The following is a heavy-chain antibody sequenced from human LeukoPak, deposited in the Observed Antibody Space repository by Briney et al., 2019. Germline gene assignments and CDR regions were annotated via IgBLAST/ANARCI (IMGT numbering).Heavy chain of an antibody. V-gene: IGHV3-21*01. CDR3: ARAPFLYPYYFDY. CDR1: GFTFSSYS. D-gene: IGHD2-8*01. CDR2: ISSSSSYI. Sequence: GGSLRLSCAASGFTFSSYSMNWVRQAPEKGLEWVSSISSSSSYIYYADSVKGRFTISRDNAKNSLYLQMNSLRAEDTAVYYCARAPFLYPYYFDYWGQGTLVTVSS. J-gene: IGHJ4*02.